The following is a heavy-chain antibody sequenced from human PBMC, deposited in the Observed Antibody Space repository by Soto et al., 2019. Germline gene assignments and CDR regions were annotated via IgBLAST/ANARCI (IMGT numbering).Heavy chain of an antibody. V-gene: IGHV2-26*01. CDR1: GFSLSNARMG. CDR3: ARLERGVGARPLDY. CDR2: IFSNDEK. Sequence: QVTLKESGPVLVKPTETLTLTCSVSGFSLSNARMGVSWIRQPPGKALEWLAHIFSNDEKSYSTSLKSRPTISRDTAKSQVVLNMNNMDPVDTATYYSARLERGVGARPLDYWGQGTLVTVSS. D-gene: IGHD1-26*01. J-gene: IGHJ4*02.